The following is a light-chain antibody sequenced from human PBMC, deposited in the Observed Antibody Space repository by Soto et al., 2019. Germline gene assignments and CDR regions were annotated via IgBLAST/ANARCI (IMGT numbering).Light chain of an antibody. CDR3: QQYNSPTRT. Sequence: DIQMTQSPSNLSASVGDRVTITCRASQSISSWLAWYQQKPGKAPKLLIYDASSLESGVPSRFSGSGSGTEFTLTISSLQPDDFATYYCQQYNSPTRTFGQGTKVEIK. J-gene: IGKJ1*01. CDR1: QSISSW. V-gene: IGKV1-5*01. CDR2: DAS.